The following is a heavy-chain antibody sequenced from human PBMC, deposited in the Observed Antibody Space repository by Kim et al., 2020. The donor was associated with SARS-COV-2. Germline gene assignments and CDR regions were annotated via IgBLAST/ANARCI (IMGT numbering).Heavy chain of an antibody. Sequence: GGSLRLSCAASGFTFSSYGMHWVRQAPGKGLEWVAVISYDGSNKYYADSVKGRFTISRDNSKNTLYLQMNSLRAEDTAVYYCAKDSVTSGTVDYWGQGTLVTVSS. CDR3: AKDSVTSGTVDY. D-gene: IGHD1-26*01. V-gene: IGHV3-30*18. CDR1: GFTFSSYG. CDR2: ISYDGSNK. J-gene: IGHJ4*02.